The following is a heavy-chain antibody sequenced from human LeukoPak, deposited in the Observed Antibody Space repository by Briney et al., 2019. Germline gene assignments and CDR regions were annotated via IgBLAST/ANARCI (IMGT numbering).Heavy chain of an antibody. CDR3: AREWASYYYYGMDV. D-gene: IGHD1-26*01. CDR1: GGSVTSGGSY. J-gene: IGHJ6*02. Sequence: SETLSLTCAVSGGSVTSGGSYWSWIRQPPGKGLEWIGYIYYSGSTNYNPSLKSRVTISVDTSKNQFSLKLSSVTAADTAVYYCAREWASYYYYGMDVWGQGTTVTVSS. V-gene: IGHV4-61*08. CDR2: IYYSGST.